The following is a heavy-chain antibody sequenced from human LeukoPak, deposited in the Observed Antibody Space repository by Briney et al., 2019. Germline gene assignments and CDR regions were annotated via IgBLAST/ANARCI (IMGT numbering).Heavy chain of an antibody. CDR2: ISGSDAGT. Sequence: GGSLRLSCAASGFTFNNYAMSWVRQAPGKGLEWVSAISGSDAGTYYADSVKGRFTISRDNSKNTLYLQMNSLRAEDTAVYYCAKTYFSSRAHYYYYYMDVWGKGTTVTISS. V-gene: IGHV3-23*01. CDR3: AKTYFSSRAHYYYYYMDV. CDR1: GFTFNNYA. D-gene: IGHD6-13*01. J-gene: IGHJ6*03.